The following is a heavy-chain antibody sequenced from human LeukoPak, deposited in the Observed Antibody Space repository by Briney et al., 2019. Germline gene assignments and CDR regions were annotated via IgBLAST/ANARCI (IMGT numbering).Heavy chain of an antibody. Sequence: PGGSLRLSCAASGFAISSYDGSWVRQAPGKGLEWVSGISGGSTYYADSVKGRFTISRDNSKNTLCLQMDSLRAEDTAVYHCARDPVGRGRVFDVWGQGTKVTVSS. J-gene: IGHJ3*01. CDR1: GFAISSYD. CDR3: ARDPVGRGRVFDV. CDR2: ISGGST. D-gene: IGHD6-13*01. V-gene: IGHV3-23*01.